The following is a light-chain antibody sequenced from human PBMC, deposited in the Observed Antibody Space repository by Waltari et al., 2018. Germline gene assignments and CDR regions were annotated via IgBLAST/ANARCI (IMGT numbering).Light chain of an antibody. J-gene: IGKJ1*01. V-gene: IGKV3-15*01. Sequence: EIVMTQSPATLSVSPGETATLSCRASQSVGSNLAWYQQKPGQAPRLLIYGASTRATGIPARFSGSGSGTDFTLTITSMQSEDLAVYYCQHYNKWPPWAFGQGTKVEIK. CDR2: GAS. CDR3: QHYNKWPPWA. CDR1: QSVGSN.